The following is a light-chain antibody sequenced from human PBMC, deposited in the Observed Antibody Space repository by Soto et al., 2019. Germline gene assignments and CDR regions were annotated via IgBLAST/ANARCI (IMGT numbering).Light chain of an antibody. CDR3: QQFNVWPRT. V-gene: IGKV3-15*01. CDR1: QSVSSSY. CDR2: GAS. Sequence: EIVLTQSPGTLSLSPGERATLSCRASQSVSSSYLAWYQQKPGQAPRLLIYGASTRATGISARFSGSGSGTEFTLTINSLQSEDSAVYYCQQFNVWPRTFGQGTKVEIK. J-gene: IGKJ1*01.